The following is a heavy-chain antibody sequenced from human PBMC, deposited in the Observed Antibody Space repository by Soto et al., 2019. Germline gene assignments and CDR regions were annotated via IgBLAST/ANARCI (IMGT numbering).Heavy chain of an antibody. Sequence: SVKVSCKASGGTFSSYTISWVRQAPGQGLEWMGRIIPILGIANYAQKFQGRVTITADKSTSTAYMELSSLRSEDTAVYYCARDAPYYDILTGHVWGQGTLVTVSS. CDR3: ARDAPYYDILTGHV. CDR2: IIPILGIA. J-gene: IGHJ4*02. D-gene: IGHD3-9*01. V-gene: IGHV1-69*04. CDR1: GGTFSSYT.